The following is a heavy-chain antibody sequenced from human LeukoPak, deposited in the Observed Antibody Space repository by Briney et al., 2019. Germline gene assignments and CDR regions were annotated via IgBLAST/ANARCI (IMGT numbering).Heavy chain of an antibody. CDR2: IRNGK. Sequence: GGSLRLSCAASGFTFSSYAMHWVRQAPGKGLEWVSFIRNGKYYADSVKDRFAVSRDNSKNTMYLQMNGLRVEDTAVYYCATLSTFSSNWHDYWGQGTLVTVSS. D-gene: IGHD2-2*01. J-gene: IGHJ4*02. CDR3: ATLSTFSSNWHDY. CDR1: GFTFSSYA. V-gene: IGHV3-30*02.